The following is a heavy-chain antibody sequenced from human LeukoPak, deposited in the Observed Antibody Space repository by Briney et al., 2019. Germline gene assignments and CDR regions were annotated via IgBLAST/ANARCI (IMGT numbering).Heavy chain of an antibody. D-gene: IGHD3-22*01. CDR2: MNPNSGNT. CDR1: GYTFTSYD. V-gene: IGHV1-8*01. J-gene: IGHJ4*02. Sequence: ASVKVSCKASGYTFTSYDINWVRQATGQGLEWMGWMNPNSGNTGYAQKFQGRVTMTRNTSISTAYMELSSLRSEDTAVYYCARAHTYYYDSSGYYTDYWGQGTLVTVSS. CDR3: ARAHTYYYDSSGYYTDY.